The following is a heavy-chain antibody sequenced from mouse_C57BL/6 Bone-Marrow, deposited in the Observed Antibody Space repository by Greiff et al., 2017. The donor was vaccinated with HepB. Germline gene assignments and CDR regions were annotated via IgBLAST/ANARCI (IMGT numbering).Heavy chain of an antibody. CDR1: GYTFTSYW. V-gene: IGHV1-50*01. CDR3: ARWGAFCAMDY. CDR2: IDPSDSYT. J-gene: IGHJ4*01. Sequence: QVQLQQPGAELVKPGASVKLSCKASGYTFTSYWMQWVKQRPGQGLEWIGEIDPSDSYTNYNQKFKGKATLTVDTSSSTAYMQLSSLTSEDSAVYYCARWGAFCAMDYWGQGTSVTVSS.